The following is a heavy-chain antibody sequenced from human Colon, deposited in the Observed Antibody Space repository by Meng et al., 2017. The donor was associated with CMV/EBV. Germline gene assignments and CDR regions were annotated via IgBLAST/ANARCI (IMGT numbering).Heavy chain of an antibody. J-gene: IGHJ4*02. CDR3: ARELARGGY. V-gene: IGHV1-18*01. Sequence: QVWRGECGGLGTEPGASWKVSCKTSGYTFTNFGISWVRQAPGQGLEWMAYISPYNGDTNYAQRFQGRVALTTDTSTSTVYMELGSLTSDDTAMYYCARELARGGYWGQGTLVTVSS. CDR2: ISPYNGDT. CDR1: GYTFTNFG.